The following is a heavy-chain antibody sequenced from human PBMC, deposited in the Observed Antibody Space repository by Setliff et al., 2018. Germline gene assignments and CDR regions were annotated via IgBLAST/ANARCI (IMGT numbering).Heavy chain of an antibody. CDR2: IYPGDSDT. CDR3: ARVVGADGIGIDY. J-gene: IGHJ4*02. Sequence: GESLKISCKASGYSFTSYWIGWVRQMPGKGLEWMGIIYPGDSDTRYSPSFQGQVTFSADKSISTAYLQWSSLKASGAATYYCARVVGADGIGIDYWGQGTVVTVS. V-gene: IGHV5-51*01. D-gene: IGHD2-15*01. CDR1: GYSFTSYW.